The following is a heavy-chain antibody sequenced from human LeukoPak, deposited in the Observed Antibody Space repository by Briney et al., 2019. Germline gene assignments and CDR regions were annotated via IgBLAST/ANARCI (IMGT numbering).Heavy chain of an antibody. CDR1: GFTFSDHY. D-gene: IGHD1-26*01. J-gene: IGHJ4*02. V-gene: IGHV3-72*01. CDR3: ARVRSGSLDY. CDR2: TRNKANSYTT. Sequence: GGSLRLSCAASGFTFSDHYMDRVRQAPGKGLEWVGRTRNKANSYTTEYAASVKGRFTISRDDSKNSLYLQMNSLKTEDTAVYYCARVRSGSLDYWGQGTLVTVSS.